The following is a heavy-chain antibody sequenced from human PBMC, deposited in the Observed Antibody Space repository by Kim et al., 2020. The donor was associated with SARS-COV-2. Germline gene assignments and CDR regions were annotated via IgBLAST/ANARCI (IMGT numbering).Heavy chain of an antibody. Sequence: LMSRVTISVDTSKNQFSLRLSSVTAADTAVYYCARGPGIVTTIPGAWFDPWGQGTLVTVSS. V-gene: IGHV4-34*01. J-gene: IGHJ5*02. CDR3: ARGPGIVTTIPGAWFDP. D-gene: IGHD5-12*01.